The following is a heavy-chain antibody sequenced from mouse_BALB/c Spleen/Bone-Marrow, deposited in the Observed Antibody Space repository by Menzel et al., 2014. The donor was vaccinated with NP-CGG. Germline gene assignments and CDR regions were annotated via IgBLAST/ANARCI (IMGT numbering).Heavy chain of an antibody. V-gene: IGHV1-9*01. Sequence: QVQLQQSGAELMKPGASVKISCKATGYTFSSYWIEWIKQRPGHGLEWIGETLPGSGSSNYNEKFKGKATFTADTSSNTAYMQLSSLTSEDSAVYYCASRGYAMDYWGQGTSVTASS. CDR2: TLPGSGSS. CDR1: GYTFSSYW. J-gene: IGHJ4*01. CDR3: ASRGYAMDY.